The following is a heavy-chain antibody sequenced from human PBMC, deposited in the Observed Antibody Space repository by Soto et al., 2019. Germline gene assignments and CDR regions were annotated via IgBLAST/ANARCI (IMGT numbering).Heavy chain of an antibody. D-gene: IGHD3-16*01. CDR1: GYTFSNYG. J-gene: IGHJ4*02. V-gene: IGHV1-18*04. Sequence: QVQLVQSGAEVKKPGASVNVSCKASGYTFSNYGISWVRQAPGQGLEWMGWISAYNGNTNYAQKLQGRVTMTTDTSTSTVYMELRSLRSDDTAVYYCARDRLEATQYDGAREAYWGQGSLLIVSS. CDR2: ISAYNGNT. CDR3: ARDRLEATQYDGAREAY.